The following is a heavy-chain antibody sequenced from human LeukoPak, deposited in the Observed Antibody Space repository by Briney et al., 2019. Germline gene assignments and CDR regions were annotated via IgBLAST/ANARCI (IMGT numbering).Heavy chain of an antibody. CDR1: RGTFSSYA. V-gene: IGHV1-69*13. D-gene: IGHD3-10*01. J-gene: IGHJ5*02. Sequence: SVKVSCKASRGTFSSYAISWVRQAPGQGLEWMGGIIPIFGTANYAQKFQGRVTITADESTTTAYMELSSLGSDDTAVYYCARDGRGSRSSWFDPWGQGTLVIVSS. CDR3: ARDGRGSRSSWFDP. CDR2: IIPIFGTA.